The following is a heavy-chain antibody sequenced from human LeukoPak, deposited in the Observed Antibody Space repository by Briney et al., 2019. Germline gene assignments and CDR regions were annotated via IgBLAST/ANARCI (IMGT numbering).Heavy chain of an antibody. D-gene: IGHD5-12*01. CDR3: ARATPKRGYSGYDRGYFDY. CDR2: IWYDGSNK. CDR1: GFTFSSYG. Sequence: GGSLRLSCAASGFTFSSYGMHWVRQAAGKGLEGVAVIWYDGSNKYYADSVKGRFTISRDNSKNTLYLQMNSLRAEDTAVYYCARATPKRGYSGYDRGYFDYWGQGTLVTVSS. J-gene: IGHJ4*02. V-gene: IGHV3-33*01.